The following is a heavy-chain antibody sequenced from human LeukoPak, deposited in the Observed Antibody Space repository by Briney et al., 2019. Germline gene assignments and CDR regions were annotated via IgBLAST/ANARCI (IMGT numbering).Heavy chain of an antibody. CDR2: ISSSSSYI. Sequence: GGSLRLSCAASGSTFSGYSMNWVRQAPGKGLEWVSSISSSSSYIYYADSVKGRFTISRDNAKNSLYLQMNSLRAEDTAVYYCVRYFSSYDYDGNGFRAIWAQGTMVTVSS. J-gene: IGHJ3*02. D-gene: IGHD3-22*01. CDR3: VRYFSSYDYDGNGFRAI. CDR1: GSTFSGYS. V-gene: IGHV3-21*01.